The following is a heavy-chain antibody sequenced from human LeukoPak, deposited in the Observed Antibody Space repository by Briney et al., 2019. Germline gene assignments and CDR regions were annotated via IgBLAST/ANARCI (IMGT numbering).Heavy chain of an antibody. Sequence: ASVKVSCKASGYTFTSYGISWVRQAPGQGLEWMGWISAYNGNTNYAQKFQGRVTMTTDTSTSTAYMELRSLRSDDTAVYYCARDDYGDYSPYYYYYGMDVWGQGTTVTVSS. V-gene: IGHV1-18*01. D-gene: IGHD4-17*01. CDR2: ISAYNGNT. CDR3: ARDDYGDYSPYYYYYGMDV. J-gene: IGHJ6*02. CDR1: GYTFTSYG.